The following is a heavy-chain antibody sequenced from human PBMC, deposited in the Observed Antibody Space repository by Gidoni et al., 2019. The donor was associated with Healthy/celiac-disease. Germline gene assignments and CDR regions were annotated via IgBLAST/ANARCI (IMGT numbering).Heavy chain of an antibody. CDR3: AKAVAAAGMYYYYYGMDV. V-gene: IGHV3-23*01. D-gene: IGHD6-13*01. J-gene: IGHJ6*02. CDR1: GSTFSSYA. CDR2: ISGSGGST. Sequence: EVQLLESGGGLVQPGGSLRLSCAASGSTFSSYAMSWVRQAPGKGLEWVSAISGSGGSTYYADSVKGRFTISRDNSKNTLYLQMNSLRAEDTAVYYCAKAVAAAGMYYYYYGMDVWGQGTTVTVSS.